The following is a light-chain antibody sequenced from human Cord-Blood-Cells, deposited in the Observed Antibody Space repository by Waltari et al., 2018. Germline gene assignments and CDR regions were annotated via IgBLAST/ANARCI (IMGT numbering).Light chain of an antibody. CDR3: QSYDSSLSGSV. Sequence: QSVLTHPPSVSGAPGQRVTISCTGSSSNIGAGYDVHWYQQLPGTAPKLLIYGNSNRPSGVPDRCSGSKSGTSASLAITGLQAEDEADYYCQSYDSSLSGSVFGGGTKLTVL. CDR1: SSNIGAGYD. V-gene: IGLV1-40*01. J-gene: IGLJ2*01. CDR2: GNS.